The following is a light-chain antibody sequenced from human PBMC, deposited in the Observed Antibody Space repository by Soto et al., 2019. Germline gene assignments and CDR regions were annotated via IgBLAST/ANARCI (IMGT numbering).Light chain of an antibody. V-gene: IGLV2-23*02. J-gene: IGLJ2*01. CDR2: EVS. CDR1: SSDVGSYNL. CDR3: CSYAGSSTFVV. Sequence: QSVLTQPASVSGSPGQSITISCTGTSSDVGSYNLVSWYQQHPGKAPKLMIYEVSKRPSGVSNRFSGSKSGNTASLTISGLQAEVEADYSCCSYAGSSTFVVFGGGTKLHVL.